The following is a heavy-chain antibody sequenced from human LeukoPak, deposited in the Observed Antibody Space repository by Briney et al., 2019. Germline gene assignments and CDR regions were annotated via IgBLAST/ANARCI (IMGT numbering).Heavy chain of an antibody. D-gene: IGHD5-12*01. CDR3: ARDHRRGSTGYDMPAD. V-gene: IGHV1-2*02. CDR2: LNPRSGAT. Sequence: ASVKVSCKASGYTFVDYYLYWVRQAPGQGLEWMGWLNPRSGATNYAQKFQARVTMTRDTSINIAYMELSRLRSDDTAVYYCARDHRRGSTGYDMPADWGQGTLVTVSS. CDR1: GYTFVDYY. J-gene: IGHJ4*02.